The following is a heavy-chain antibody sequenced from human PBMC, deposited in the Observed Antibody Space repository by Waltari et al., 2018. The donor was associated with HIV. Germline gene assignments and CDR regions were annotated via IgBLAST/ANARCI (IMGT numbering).Heavy chain of an antibody. J-gene: IGHJ4*02. CDR3: ARHTLTTVLNY. V-gene: IGHV4-34*02. CDR2: ISHTESP. Sequence: QVQLRQWGAGLLKHSETLSLTCAVAGGSFGGYYCTWIRQTPGGLLEWIGDISHTESPNYNPSFRSRVTISGDPSKNQFFLNLTSVTAADTATYFCARHTLTTVLNYWGQGTRVFVSS. CDR1: GGSFGGYY. D-gene: IGHD1-1*01.